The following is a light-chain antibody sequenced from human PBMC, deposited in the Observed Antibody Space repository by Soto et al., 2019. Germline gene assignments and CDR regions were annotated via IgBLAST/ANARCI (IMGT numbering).Light chain of an antibody. CDR2: DVS. CDR1: SSVVGGYNY. Sequence: QSALTQPASVSGSPGQSITISCTGTSSVVGGYNYVSWYQQHPGKAPKLMIYDVSNRPSGVSNRFSGSKSGNTASLTISGLQAEDEADYYCSSYTSSSPHVFGPGTKVTV. V-gene: IGLV2-14*01. CDR3: SSYTSSSPHV. J-gene: IGLJ1*01.